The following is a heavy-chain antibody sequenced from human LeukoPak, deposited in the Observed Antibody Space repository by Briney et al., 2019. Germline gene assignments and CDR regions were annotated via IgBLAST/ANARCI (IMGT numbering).Heavy chain of an antibody. J-gene: IGHJ4*02. Sequence: ASVKVSCKASEYTFTDYAINWVRQAPGQRLEWMGWINAGNGNTRYSQRFQGRVTITRDTSASTAYMELSSLTSEDTAVYYSARGRWSATTASYYLDFWGQGTLVTVSS. V-gene: IGHV1-3*01. CDR3: ARGRWSATTASYYLDF. CDR2: INAGNGNT. CDR1: EYTFTDYA. D-gene: IGHD5-24*01.